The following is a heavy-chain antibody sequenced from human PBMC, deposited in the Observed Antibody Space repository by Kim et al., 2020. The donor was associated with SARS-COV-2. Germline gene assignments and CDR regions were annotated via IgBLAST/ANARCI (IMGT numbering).Heavy chain of an antibody. Sequence: SETLSLTCTVSGGSISSYYWSWIRQPPGKGLEWIGYIYYSGSTNYNPSPKSRVTISVDTSKNQFSLKLSSVTAADTAVYYCSGVEGTIRGYSSDYWFDPWGQGTLVTVSP. J-gene: IGHJ5*02. D-gene: IGHD6-19*01. CDR2: IYYSGST. CDR3: SGVEGTIRGYSSDYWFDP. CDR1: GGSISSYY. V-gene: IGHV4-59*01.